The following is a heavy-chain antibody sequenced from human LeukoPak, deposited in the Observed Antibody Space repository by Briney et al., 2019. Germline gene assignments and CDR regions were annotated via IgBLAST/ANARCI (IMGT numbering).Heavy chain of an antibody. J-gene: IGHJ4*02. Sequence: ASVKVSCKASGCIFTNYAFHWVRQAPGQGLEWMGWINPNSGGTNYAQKFQGWVTMTRDTSISTAYMELSRLRSDDTAVYYCARGETTVTLGDYWGQGTLVTVSS. CDR3: ARGETTVTLGDY. CDR2: INPNSGGT. D-gene: IGHD4-11*01. CDR1: GCIFTNYA. V-gene: IGHV1-2*04.